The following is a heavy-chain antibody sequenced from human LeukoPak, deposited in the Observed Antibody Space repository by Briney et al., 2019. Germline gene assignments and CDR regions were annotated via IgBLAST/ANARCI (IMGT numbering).Heavy chain of an antibody. CDR1: GGTFSSYA. Sequence: ASVKVSCKASGGTFSSYAISWVRQPPGQGLGWMGRIIPIFGTANYAQKFQGRVTITADKSTSTAYMELSSLRSEDTAVYYCARDPPRGYCSGGGCYSYYFDYWGQGTLVTVSS. D-gene: IGHD2-15*01. V-gene: IGHV1-69*06. CDR2: IIPIFGTA. CDR3: ARDPPRGYCSGGGCYSYYFDY. J-gene: IGHJ4*02.